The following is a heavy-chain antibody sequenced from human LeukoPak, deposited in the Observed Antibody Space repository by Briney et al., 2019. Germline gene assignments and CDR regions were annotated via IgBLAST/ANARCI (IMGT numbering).Heavy chain of an antibody. CDR3: AKDSAEYYYDSSGSYYFDY. V-gene: IGHV3-23*01. Sequence: GGSLRLSCAASGFTFSSYAMSWVRQAPGKGLEWVSAISGSGGSTYYADSVKGRFTISRDNSKSTLYLQMNSLRAEDTAVYYCAKDSAEYYYDSSGSYYFDYWDQGTLVTVSS. J-gene: IGHJ4*02. CDR2: ISGSGGST. CDR1: GFTFSSYA. D-gene: IGHD3-22*01.